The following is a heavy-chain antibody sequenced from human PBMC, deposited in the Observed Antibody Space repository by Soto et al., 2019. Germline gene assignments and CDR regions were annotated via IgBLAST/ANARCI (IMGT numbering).Heavy chain of an antibody. CDR1: GFTVSSNY. V-gene: IGHV3-66*01. Sequence: EVQMVESGGVLAQPGGSLRLSCAASGFTVSSNYMVWVRQAPGKGLQWVSVIYGGGGTYYADSVKGRFTISRDNSKNTLYLQMNSLRADDTAVYYCATGYSGYGHFDYWGQGTLVTVS. D-gene: IGHD5-12*01. J-gene: IGHJ4*02. CDR3: ATGYSGYGHFDY. CDR2: IYGGGGT.